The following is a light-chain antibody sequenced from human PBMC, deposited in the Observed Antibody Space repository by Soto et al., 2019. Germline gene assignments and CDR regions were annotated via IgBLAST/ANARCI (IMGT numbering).Light chain of an antibody. CDR3: QQFNSYPPWT. V-gene: IGKV1-13*02. CDR1: QGISSA. J-gene: IGKJ1*01. CDR2: DAS. Sequence: AIQLTQSPSSLSASVGDRVTITCRASQGISSALAWYQQKPGKAPKLLIYDASSLESGVSSRFSGSGSGTDFTLTISSLQPEDFATYYCQQFNSYPPWTFGQGTKVEIK.